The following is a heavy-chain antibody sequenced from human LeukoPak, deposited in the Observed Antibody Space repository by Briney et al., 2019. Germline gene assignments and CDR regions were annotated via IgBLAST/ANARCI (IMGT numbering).Heavy chain of an antibody. D-gene: IGHD4-23*01. CDR1: GSTFSDLY. V-gene: IGHV3-11*01. Sequence: GGSLRLSCAASGSTFSDLYMSWIRQAPGKGLEWVSYIGGGGYTIYYADSVKGRFTISRDNAKNSLYLQMNSLRAEDTAVYYCARVGGNSDHDYWGQGTLVTVSS. CDR2: IGGGGYTI. CDR3: ARVGGNSDHDY. J-gene: IGHJ4*02.